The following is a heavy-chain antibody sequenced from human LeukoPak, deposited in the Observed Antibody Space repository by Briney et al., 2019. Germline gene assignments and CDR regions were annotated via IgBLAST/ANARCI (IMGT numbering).Heavy chain of an antibody. V-gene: IGHV4-38-2*02. D-gene: IGHD5-18*01. CDR1: GYSISSGYY. J-gene: IGHJ4*02. CDR2: IYHSGGA. Sequence: PSETLSLTCTVSGYSISSGYYWGWIRQPPGKGLEWIGSIYHSGGAYYNPSLKSRVTISVDTSKNQFSLKLSSVTAADTAVYYCAVLRVDTAMVGFDYWGQGTLVTVSS. CDR3: AVLRVDTAMVGFDY.